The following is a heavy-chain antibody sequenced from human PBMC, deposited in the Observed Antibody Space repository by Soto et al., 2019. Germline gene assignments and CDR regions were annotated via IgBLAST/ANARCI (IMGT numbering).Heavy chain of an antibody. D-gene: IGHD6-19*01. J-gene: IGHJ4*02. CDR1: GGSFSGYY. Sequence: QVQLQQWGAGLLKPSETLSLTCAVYGGSFSGYYWSWIRQPPGKGLEWIGEINHSGSTNYNPSLKSRVTIAVDTTKNQFSLKLSSVTAADTAVYYCARGGQWLPAGYWGKGTLVTVSS. V-gene: IGHV4-34*01. CDR3: ARGGQWLPAGY. CDR2: INHSGST.